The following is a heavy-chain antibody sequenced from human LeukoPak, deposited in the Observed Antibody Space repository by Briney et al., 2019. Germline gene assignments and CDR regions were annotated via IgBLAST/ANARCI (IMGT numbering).Heavy chain of an antibody. J-gene: IGHJ5*02. CDR2: INSDGINT. V-gene: IGHV3-74*01. D-gene: IGHD4-17*01. Sequence: AGGSLRLSCAASGFTFSNYWMHWVRQAPGKGLVWVSLINSDGINTSYADSVKGRFTISRDNAKNSLYLQMNSLRAEDTAVYYCARDSVTTYDNWFDPWGQGTLVTVSS. CDR1: GFTFSNYW. CDR3: ARDSVTTYDNWFDP.